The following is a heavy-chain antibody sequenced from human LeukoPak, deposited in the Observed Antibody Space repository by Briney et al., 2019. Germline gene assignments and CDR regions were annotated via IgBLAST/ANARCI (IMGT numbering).Heavy chain of an antibody. V-gene: IGHV1-46*01. CDR1: GYTFTSYY. CDR3: ARDALYYYDSSGYYHLDY. D-gene: IGHD3-22*01. J-gene: IGHJ4*02. Sequence: ASVKVSCKASGYTFTSYYMHWVRQAPGQGLEWIGIINPSGGSTSYAQKFQGRVTMTRDTSTSTVYMELSSLRSEDTAVYYCARDALYYYDSSGYYHLDYWGQGTLVTVSS. CDR2: INPSGGST.